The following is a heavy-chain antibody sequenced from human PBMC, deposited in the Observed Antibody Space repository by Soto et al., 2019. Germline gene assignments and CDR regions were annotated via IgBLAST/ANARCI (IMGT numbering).Heavy chain of an antibody. CDR3: ARSLAAAGRYGMDV. CDR1: GYTFTSYG. Sequence: ASVKVSCKASGYTFTSYGISWVRQAPGQGLEWMGWINPNSGGTNYAQKFQGWVTMTRDTSISTAYMELSRLRSDDTAVYYCARSLAAAGRYGMDVWGQGTTVTVSS. CDR2: INPNSGGT. V-gene: IGHV1-2*04. D-gene: IGHD6-13*01. J-gene: IGHJ6*02.